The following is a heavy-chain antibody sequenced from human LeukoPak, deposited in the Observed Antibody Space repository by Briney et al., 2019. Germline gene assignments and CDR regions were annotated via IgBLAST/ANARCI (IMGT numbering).Heavy chain of an antibody. V-gene: IGHV3-43*01. CDR1: GFTFDDHT. J-gene: IGHJ4*02. D-gene: IGHD5-24*01. CDR3: AKSDHRGDGFNYDY. Sequence: PGGSLRLSCVASGFTFDDHTMHWVRQAPGKGLEWVSLISWDGGVTKYAGSVKGRFTISRDNTKKSLYLQMNSLRTEDTALYYCAKSDHRGDGFNYDYWGQGTLVTVSS. CDR2: ISWDGGVT.